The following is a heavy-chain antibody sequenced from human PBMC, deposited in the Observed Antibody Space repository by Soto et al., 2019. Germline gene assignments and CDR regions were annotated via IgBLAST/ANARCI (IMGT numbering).Heavy chain of an antibody. Sequence: GGSLRTSFESSGFTFSNQAMSWVRQAPGKGLEWISLFSGNGDSTYYADSGKGRFTISRDNSKYTLYLQMHRLRDEYTAVYYCGPQILCFGDLPNFASGGQGPLVTVSS. V-gene: IGHV3-23*01. CDR3: GPQILCFGDLPNFAS. CDR1: GFTFSNQA. J-gene: IGHJ4*02. D-gene: IGHD3-10*01. CDR2: FSGNGDST.